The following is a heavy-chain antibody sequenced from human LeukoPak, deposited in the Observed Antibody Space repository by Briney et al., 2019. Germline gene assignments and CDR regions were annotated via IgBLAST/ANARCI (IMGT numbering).Heavy chain of an antibody. V-gene: IGHV3-33*01. J-gene: IGHJ6*03. CDR1: GFTFSSYG. CDR3: ARDGNFVVPAAIWDGNYYYYYMDV. D-gene: IGHD2-2*02. CDR2: IWYDGSNK. Sequence: GGSLRLSCAASGFTFSSYGMHWVRQAPGKGLEWVAVIWYDGSNKYYADSVKGRFTISRDNSKNTLYLQMNSLRAEDTAVYYCARDGNFVVPAAIWDGNYYYYYMDVWGKGTTVTVSS.